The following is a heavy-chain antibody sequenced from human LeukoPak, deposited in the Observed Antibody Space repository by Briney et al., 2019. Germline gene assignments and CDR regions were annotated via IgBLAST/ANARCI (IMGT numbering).Heavy chain of an antibody. D-gene: IGHD3-10*01. CDR2: ISGSGGST. CDR3: ATGAPWFGELLWYYYYYMDV. CDR1: GFTFSSYA. Sequence: GGSLRLSCAASGFTFSSYAMSWVRQAPGKGLEWVSAISGSGGSTYYADSVKGRFTISRDNSKNTLYLQMNSLRAEDTAVYYCATGAPWFGELLWYYYYYMDVWGRGTTVTVSS. V-gene: IGHV3-23*01. J-gene: IGHJ6*03.